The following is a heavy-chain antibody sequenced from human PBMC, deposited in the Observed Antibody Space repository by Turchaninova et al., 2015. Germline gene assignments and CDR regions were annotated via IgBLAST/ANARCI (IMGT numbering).Heavy chain of an antibody. V-gene: IGHV4-59*01. CDR3: VRSLDYYGSGSYYAY. CDR1: GGSNSNYY. Sequence: QVQLQESGPGLAKPSEPLSLTCTVSGGSNSNYYWCCIRQPPGKGLEWIGYMYYSGSTNYNPSLKSRVTISVDTSKNQFSLKLSSVTAADTAVYYCVRSLDYYGSGSYYAYWGQGTLVTVSS. D-gene: IGHD3-10*01. J-gene: IGHJ4*02. CDR2: MYYSGST.